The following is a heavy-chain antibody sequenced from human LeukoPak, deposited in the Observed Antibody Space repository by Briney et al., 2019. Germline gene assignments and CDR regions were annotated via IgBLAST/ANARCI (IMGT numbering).Heavy chain of an antibody. V-gene: IGHV3-23*01. CDR1: GFSFSDCW. D-gene: IGHD1-26*01. J-gene: IGHJ4*02. CDR3: AKGGTIVGAILDH. CDR2: ISGSGATT. Sequence: GGSLRLSCSASGFSFSDCWMTWVRQAPGKGLEWVSVISGSGATTYYADSVRGRFTVSRDNSKNTPYLQMNSLRAEDTAVYYCAKGGTIVGAILDHWGQGTLVTVSS.